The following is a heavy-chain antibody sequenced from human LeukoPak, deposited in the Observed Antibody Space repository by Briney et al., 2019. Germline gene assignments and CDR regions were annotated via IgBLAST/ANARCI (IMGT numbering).Heavy chain of an antibody. J-gene: IGHJ6*02. Sequence: GGSLRLSCAASGFTFSNAWMNWMGWVRQAPGKGLEWVANIKQDGSEKYYVDSVKGRFTISRDNAKNSLYLQMNSLRAEDTAVYYCARERRRGVNYGMDVWGQGTTVTVSS. V-gene: IGHV3-7*01. CDR3: ARERRRGVNYGMDV. CDR2: IKQDGSEK. CDR1: GFTFSNAW. D-gene: IGHD3-10*01.